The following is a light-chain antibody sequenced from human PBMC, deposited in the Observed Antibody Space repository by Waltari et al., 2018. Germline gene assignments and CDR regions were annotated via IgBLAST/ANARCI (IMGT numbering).Light chain of an antibody. CDR2: KDN. CDR3: QSADSSGAYRV. Sequence: SYELTQPPSVAVSPGQTARITCSGDALPQHSANWYQQKAGQAPMLGIYKDNERPSGIPERFSGSSSGTIVTLTISGVQAEDEADYYCQSADSSGAYRVFGGGTKLTVL. V-gene: IGLV3-25*03. CDR1: ALPQHS. J-gene: IGLJ3*02.